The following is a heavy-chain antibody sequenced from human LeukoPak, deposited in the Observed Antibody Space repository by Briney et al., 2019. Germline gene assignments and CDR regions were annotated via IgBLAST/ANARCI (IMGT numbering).Heavy chain of an antibody. J-gene: IGHJ6*02. CDR1: SGSISSSSYY. CDR3: ARVRYSYGYYYAMDV. CDR2: IYYSGST. D-gene: IGHD5-18*01. Sequence: SETLSLTCTVSSGSISSSSYYWGWIRQPPGEGLEWIGNIYYSGSTYYNPSLKSRVTISVDTSKNQFSLNLSSVTAADSALYYCARVRYSYGYYYAMDVWGRGTTVTVSS. V-gene: IGHV4-39*01.